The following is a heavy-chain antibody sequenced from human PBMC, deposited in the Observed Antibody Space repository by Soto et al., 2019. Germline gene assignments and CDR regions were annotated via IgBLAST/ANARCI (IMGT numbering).Heavy chain of an antibody. J-gene: IGHJ3*02. CDR2: IYDSGSS. D-gene: IGHD1-26*01. V-gene: IGHV4-61*01. CDR1: GGSVSSGSYY. CDR3: ARDPWELGIGSPSDSFDI. Sequence: QVQLQESGPGLVKPSETLSLTCTVSGGSVSSGSYYWSWIRQPPGKGLEWIAYIYDSGSSNYNPSLKSRVTISVDTSKNQFSLKLSSVAAADTVVYYCARDPWELGIGSPSDSFDICGQGTIVTVSS.